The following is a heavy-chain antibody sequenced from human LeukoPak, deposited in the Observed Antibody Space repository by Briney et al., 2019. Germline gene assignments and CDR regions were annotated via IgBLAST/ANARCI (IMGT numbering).Heavy chain of an antibody. D-gene: IGHD2-21*02. J-gene: IGHJ3*01. CDR2: IYPGDSDS. Sequence: GGSLRLSCAASGFTFSDYIMNWVRQMPGKGLEWMGIIYPGDSDSRQSPSLRGQVTISADKSINTAYLQWNSLKASDTAMYYCARGHHVVVATATWASDAFDLWGQGTMVTVSS. CDR1: GFTFSDYI. V-gene: IGHV5-51*01. CDR3: ARGHHVVVATATWASDAFDL.